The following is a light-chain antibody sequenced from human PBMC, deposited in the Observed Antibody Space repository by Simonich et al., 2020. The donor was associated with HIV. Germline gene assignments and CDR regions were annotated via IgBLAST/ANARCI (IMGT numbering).Light chain of an antibody. CDR1: SSNIGSNY. CDR2: RKN. V-gene: IGLV1-47*01. CDR3: CSYAGSSTWV. Sequence: QSVLTQPPSASGTPGQRVTISCSGSSSNIGSNYVYWYQQLPGTAPKHLMYRKNQRPSGVPDRFSGSKSGTSASLTISGLQAEDEADYYCCSYAGSSTWVFGGGTKVTVL. J-gene: IGLJ3*02.